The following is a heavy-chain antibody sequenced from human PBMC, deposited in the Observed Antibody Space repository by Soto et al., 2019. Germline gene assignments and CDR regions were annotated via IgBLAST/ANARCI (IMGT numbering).Heavy chain of an antibody. CDR3: ARGGHIAVVTASFDY. V-gene: IGHV1-46*02. D-gene: IGHD2-21*02. CDR2: IHPSGGGT. CDR1: GYTFNTYY. J-gene: IGHJ4*02. Sequence: ASVKVSCKPSGYTFNTYYLHWLRQAPGQALEWMGVIHPSGGGTTYAQKFLGRVTVTRDTSSTTVFMEFSSLRSDDTAVYYCARGGHIAVVTASFDYWGQGTLVTVSS.